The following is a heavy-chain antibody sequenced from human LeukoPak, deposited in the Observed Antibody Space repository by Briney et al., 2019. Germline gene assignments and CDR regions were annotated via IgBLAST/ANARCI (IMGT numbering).Heavy chain of an antibody. V-gene: IGHV3-23*01. CDR3: AKSRLPSTVATAMIHSYFFDY. CDR2: ISGSGDTT. J-gene: IGHJ4*02. CDR1: GFTFSSYA. Sequence: GGSLRLSCAASGFTFSSYAMIWVRQAPGKGLEWVSVISGSGDTTYYAESVKGRFTISRDNSKNTLYVQMNSLRAEDTAVYYCAKSRLPSTVATAMIHSYFFDYWGQGTLVTVSS. D-gene: IGHD5-18*01.